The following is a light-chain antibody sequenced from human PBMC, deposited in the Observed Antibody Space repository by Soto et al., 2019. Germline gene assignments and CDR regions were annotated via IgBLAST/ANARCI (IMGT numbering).Light chain of an antibody. CDR1: ARLLHITGETF. Sequence: DVLMTQTPFSLSVAPGRPGSISCTTCARLLHITGETFLFWYLQKPGQSPQLLIYEVSTRVSGVPDRFSGSGSGTDFTLEISRVETDDVGIYYCMQSTQLPPTFGQGTRLEIK. V-gene: IGKV2D-29*02. CDR3: MQSTQLPPT. J-gene: IGKJ5*01. CDR2: EVS.